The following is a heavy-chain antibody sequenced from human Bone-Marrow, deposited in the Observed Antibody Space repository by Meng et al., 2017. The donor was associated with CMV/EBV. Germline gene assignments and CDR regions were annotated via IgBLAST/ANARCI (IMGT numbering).Heavy chain of an antibody. CDR3: ASSPDDSSGYYPPNWFDP. D-gene: IGHD3-22*01. J-gene: IGHJ5*02. Sequence: SETLSLTCTVSGGSISSYYWSWIRQPPGKGLEWIGYIYYSGSTNYNPSLKSRVTISVDTSKNQFSLKLSSVTAADTAAYYCASSPDDSSGYYPPNWFDPWGQGTLVTVSS. CDR1: GGSISSYY. CDR2: IYYSGST. V-gene: IGHV4-59*01.